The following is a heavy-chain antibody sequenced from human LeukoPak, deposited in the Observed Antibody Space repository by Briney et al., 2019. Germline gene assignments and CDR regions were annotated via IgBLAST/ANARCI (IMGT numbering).Heavy chain of an antibody. V-gene: IGHV4-4*02. CDR2: IYHSGST. Sequence: SETLSLTCAVSGGSISSSGWWCWVRQPPGEGLEWIGEIYHSGSTNYNPSLKSRVSISVDKSKNQFSLKLSSVTAADTAVYFCWGRGYCTSSSCDNVDYWGQGTLVTVSS. CDR1: GGSISSSGW. J-gene: IGHJ4*02. D-gene: IGHD2-2*01. CDR3: WGRGYCTSSSCDNVDY.